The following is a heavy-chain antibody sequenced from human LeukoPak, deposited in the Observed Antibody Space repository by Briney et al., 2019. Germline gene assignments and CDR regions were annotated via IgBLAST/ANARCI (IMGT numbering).Heavy chain of an antibody. CDR2: IYHSGST. J-gene: IGHJ4*02. D-gene: IGHD3-22*01. CDR1: GGSISSSNW. CDR3: ARDSSGSLGVYFDY. V-gene: IGHV4-4*02. Sequence: SETLSLTCAVSGGSISSSNWWSWVRQPPGKGLEWIGEIYHSGSTNYNPSLKSRVTISVDKSKNQFSLKLSSVTAADTAVYYCARDSSGSLGVYFDYWGQGTLVTVSS.